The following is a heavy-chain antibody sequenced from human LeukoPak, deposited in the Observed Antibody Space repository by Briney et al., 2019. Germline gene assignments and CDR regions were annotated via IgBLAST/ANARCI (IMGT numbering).Heavy chain of an antibody. V-gene: IGHV4-39*07. Sequence: PSETLSLTCTVSGGSTYTGDYYWDWIRQPPGEALEWIGSLFYSGNMYYSPSLKSRVTMSVDTSKNQFSLNLSSVTAADTAVYYCARENIVSTRDFDFWGQGAQVTVSS. D-gene: IGHD5/OR15-5a*01. J-gene: IGHJ4*02. CDR2: LFYSGNM. CDR3: ARENIVSTRDFDF. CDR1: GGSTYTGDYY.